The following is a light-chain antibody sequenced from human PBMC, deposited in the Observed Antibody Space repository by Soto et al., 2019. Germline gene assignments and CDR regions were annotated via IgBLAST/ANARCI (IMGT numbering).Light chain of an antibody. CDR1: TGAVTNGHY. CDR3: LLSYNGPYV. V-gene: IGLV7-46*01. J-gene: IGLJ1*01. CDR2: DTT. Sequence: QAVVTQDPSLTVSPGGTVTLTCGSSTGAVTNGHYPYGFQQKPGQAPRTLIYDTTNRHSWTPARFSGSLLGGKAALTLSGAQPEDEAEYYCLLSYNGPYVFGTGTKATVL.